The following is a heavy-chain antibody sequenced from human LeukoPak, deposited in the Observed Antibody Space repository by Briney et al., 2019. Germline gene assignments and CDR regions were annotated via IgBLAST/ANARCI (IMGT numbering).Heavy chain of an antibody. Sequence: PGGSLRLSCAASGFTFSSYGMHWVRQAPGKGLEWVAVIRYDGSNKYYAGSVKGRFTISRDNSKSTLYLQMNSLRAEDTAVYYCARVRPGSNYVDFDYWGQGTLVTVSS. CDR2: IRYDGSNK. J-gene: IGHJ4*02. V-gene: IGHV3-33*01. CDR1: GFTFSSYG. CDR3: ARVRPGSNYVDFDY. D-gene: IGHD4-11*01.